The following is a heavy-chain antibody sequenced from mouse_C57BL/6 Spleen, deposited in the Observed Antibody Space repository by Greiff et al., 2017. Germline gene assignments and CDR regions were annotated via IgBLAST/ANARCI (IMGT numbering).Heavy chain of an antibody. CDR1: GYTFTSYW. D-gene: IGHD1-1*01. Sequence: QVQLQQPGTELVRPGASVKLSCKASGYTFTSYWIGWAKQRPGHGLEWIGNIYPRGGGTNYNEKFKSKATLTADNSSSTAYMQFSSLTSEYSAIYCGARITALVDWDMDVWGTGTSVTVSS. V-gene: IGHV1-53*01. CDR2: IYPRGGGT. J-gene: IGHJ1*03. CDR3: ARITALVDWDMDV.